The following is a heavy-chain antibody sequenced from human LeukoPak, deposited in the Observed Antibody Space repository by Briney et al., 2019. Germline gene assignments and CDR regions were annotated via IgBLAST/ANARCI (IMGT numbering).Heavy chain of an antibody. D-gene: IGHD2-15*01. Sequence: AGGSLRLSCAASGFTFSSYTMNWVRQAPGRGLEWVSSISSSGINIYYADSVMGRFTISRDNAKNSLYLQMNSLRAEDTAVYYCARDSCSGGSCYSDYWGQGTLVTVSS. CDR1: GFTFSSYT. CDR2: ISSSGINI. CDR3: ARDSCSGGSCYSDY. V-gene: IGHV3-21*01. J-gene: IGHJ4*02.